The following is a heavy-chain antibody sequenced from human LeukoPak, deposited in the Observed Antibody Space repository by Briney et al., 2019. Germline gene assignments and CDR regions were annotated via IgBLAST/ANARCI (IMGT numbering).Heavy chain of an antibody. CDR1: GGSISSGSYY. CDR3: ASSSYGSGRGPFDY. J-gene: IGHJ4*02. V-gene: IGHV4-61*02. CDR2: IYTSGST. D-gene: IGHD3-10*01. Sequence: SETLSLTCTVSGGSISSGSYYWSWIRQPAGKGLEWIGRIYTSGSTNYNPSLKSRVTISVDTSKNQFSLKLSSVTAADAAVYYCASSSYGSGRGPFDYWCQGTLVTVSS.